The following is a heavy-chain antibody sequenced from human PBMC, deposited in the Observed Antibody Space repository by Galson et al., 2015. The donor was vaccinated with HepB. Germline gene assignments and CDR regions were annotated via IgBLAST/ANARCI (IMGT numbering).Heavy chain of an antibody. CDR2: ISAYNGNT. D-gene: IGHD7-27*01. CDR1: GYTFTNYG. V-gene: IGHV1-18*01. J-gene: IGHJ4*02. Sequence: SVKVSCKASGYTFTNYGISWVRQAPGQGLQWMGWISAYNGNTHYAQKLQGRVTMTTDTSTSTAYMELRSLGSDDTAVYYCARGDWGWGVFDDWGQGTLVTVSS. CDR3: ARGDWGWGVFDD.